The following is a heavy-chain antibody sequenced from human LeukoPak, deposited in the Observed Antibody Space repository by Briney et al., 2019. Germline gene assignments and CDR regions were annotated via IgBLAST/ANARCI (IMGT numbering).Heavy chain of an antibody. CDR2: INWNGGST. J-gene: IGHJ4*02. Sequence: GGSLRLSCAASGFTLDDYGMSWVRQAPGKGLEWVSGINWNGGSTGYADSVKGRFTISRDNAKNSLYLQMNSLRAEDTALYHCTRAPPTTTDYGDYLTRWDYFDYWGQGTLVTVSS. CDR3: TRAPPTTTDYGDYLTRWDYFDY. D-gene: IGHD4-17*01. CDR1: GFTLDDYG. V-gene: IGHV3-20*01.